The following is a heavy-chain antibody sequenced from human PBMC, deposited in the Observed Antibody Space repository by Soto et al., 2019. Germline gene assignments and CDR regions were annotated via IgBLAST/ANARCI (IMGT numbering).Heavy chain of an antibody. CDR1: GYSFTTYW. Sequence: LGESLKISCKGSGYSFTTYWLAWVRQMPGKGLEYMGIIYPGDSDARYSPSFQGQVTISADKSISTAYLQWTSLKASDTAIYYCARSGVCKPRLEDPCDSWGQGTMVTVSS. CDR2: IYPGDSDA. J-gene: IGHJ3*02. CDR3: ARSGVCKPRLEDPCDS. D-gene: IGHD3-10*01. V-gene: IGHV5-51*01.